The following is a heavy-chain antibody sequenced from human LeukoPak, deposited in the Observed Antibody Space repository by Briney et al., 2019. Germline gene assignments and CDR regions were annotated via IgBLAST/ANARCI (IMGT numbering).Heavy chain of an antibody. CDR1: GYTFTGYY. Sequence: ASGKVSCKASGYTFTGYYMHWVRQAPGQGLEWMGWINPNSGGTNYAQKLQGRVTMTTDTSTSTAYMELRSLRSDDTAVYYCARDGSRYYYDSSGYYLNWFDPWGQGTLVTVSS. D-gene: IGHD3-22*01. J-gene: IGHJ5*02. CDR3: ARDGSRYYYDSSGYYLNWFDP. V-gene: IGHV1-2*02. CDR2: INPNSGGT.